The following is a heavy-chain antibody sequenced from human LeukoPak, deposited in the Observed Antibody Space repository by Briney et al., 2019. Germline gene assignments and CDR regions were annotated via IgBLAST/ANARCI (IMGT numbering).Heavy chain of an antibody. D-gene: IGHD6-6*01. CDR1: EFTFSNYW. CDR2: IKQDGSEK. Sequence: GGSLRLSCSASEFTFSNYWMSWVRQAPGKGLEWVAYIKQDGSEKYYVDSVKGRFTISRDNSKNTLYLQMNSLRAEDTAVYYCAKEEMDSSSLAANWGQGTLVTVSS. CDR3: AKEEMDSSSLAAN. J-gene: IGHJ4*02. V-gene: IGHV3-7*01.